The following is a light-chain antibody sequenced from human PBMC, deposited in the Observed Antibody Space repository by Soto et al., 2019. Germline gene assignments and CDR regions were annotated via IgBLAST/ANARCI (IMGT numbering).Light chain of an antibody. CDR3: SSYAGDDFAVI. J-gene: IGLJ2*01. CDR1: SSDLGGYDR. V-gene: IGLV2-8*01. Sequence: QSALTQSPSASGSPGQSVTISCTGTSSDLGGYDRVSWYQQYPGEVPKLIIHDVSQRPPGVPDRFSGSKSGNTASLTVSGLQAEDEADYYCSSYAGDDFAVIFGGGTKVTVL. CDR2: DVS.